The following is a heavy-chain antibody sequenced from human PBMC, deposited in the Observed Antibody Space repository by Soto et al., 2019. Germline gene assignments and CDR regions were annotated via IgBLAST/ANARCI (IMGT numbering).Heavy chain of an antibody. CDR3: ARDLVPADYGGNSDY. D-gene: IGHD4-17*01. CDR1: GFTFSSYG. CDR2: IWYDGSNK. V-gene: IGHV3-33*01. J-gene: IGHJ4*02. Sequence: QVQLVESGGGVVQPGRSLRLSCAASGFTFSSYGMHWVRQAPVKGLEWVAVIWYDGSNKYYADSVKGRFTISRDNSKNTLYLQMNSLRAEDTAVYYCARDLVPADYGGNSDYWGQGTLVTVSS.